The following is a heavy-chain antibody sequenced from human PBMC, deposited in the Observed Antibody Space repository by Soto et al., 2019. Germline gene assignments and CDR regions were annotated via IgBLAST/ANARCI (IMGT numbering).Heavy chain of an antibody. Sequence: QVQLQESGPGLVKPSQTLSLTCTGTGDSITSGGYYWSWIRQHPGKGLEWLGYIYGSGGSGSTWYNPSLKSRITLSVDTSKTQFSLNLSSVTVADTAVYFCARKQAGYFSGIDYCGQGTLVTVSS. D-gene: IGHD2-15*01. CDR2: IYGSGGSGST. CDR3: ARKQAGYFSGIDY. CDR1: GDSITSGGYY. V-gene: IGHV4-31*03. J-gene: IGHJ4*02.